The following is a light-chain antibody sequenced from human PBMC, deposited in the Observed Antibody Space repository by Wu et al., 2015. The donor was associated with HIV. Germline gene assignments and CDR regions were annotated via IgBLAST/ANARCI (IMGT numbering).Light chain of an antibody. CDR1: QSISTY. CDR2: DAS. J-gene: IGKJ3*01. Sequence: IQMTQSPSSLSASIGDRVTITCRASQSISTYLNWYQQKPGKAPKLLIYDASSLESGVPSRFSGSGSGTDFTLTISSLQPEDFATYYCQQFNSYPPTFGPGTKVDIK. CDR3: QQFNSYPPT. V-gene: IGKV1-13*02.